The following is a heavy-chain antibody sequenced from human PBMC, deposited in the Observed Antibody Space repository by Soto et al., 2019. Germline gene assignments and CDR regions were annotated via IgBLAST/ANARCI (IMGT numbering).Heavy chain of an antibody. D-gene: IGHD1-26*01. J-gene: IGHJ4*02. CDR2: ISDSGTGP. Sequence: EVQLLESGGGLGQPGGSLKLSCAASGFTFSSYAMTWVRQAPGKGLEWVSVISDSGTGPYYADSVKGRFTISRDNSKNTLDLQMNSRRADDTAVYYCAKANLNGKGANDYWGQGALVTVSS. CDR1: GFTFSSYA. CDR3: AKANLNGKGANDY. V-gene: IGHV3-23*01.